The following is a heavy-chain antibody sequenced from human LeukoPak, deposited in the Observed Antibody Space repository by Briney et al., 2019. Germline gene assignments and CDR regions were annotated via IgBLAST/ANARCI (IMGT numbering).Heavy chain of an antibody. CDR1: GGSISSGGYS. V-gene: IGHV4-30-2*01. Sequence: SETLSLTCAVSGGSISSGGYSWSWIRQPPGKGLEWIGYIYHSGGTYYNPSLKSRVTISVDRSKNQFSLKLSSVTAADTAVYYCARGGSPYDILTGYHLGVWGQGTLVTVSS. D-gene: IGHD3-9*01. CDR2: IYHSGGT. CDR3: ARGGSPYDILTGYHLGV. J-gene: IGHJ4*02.